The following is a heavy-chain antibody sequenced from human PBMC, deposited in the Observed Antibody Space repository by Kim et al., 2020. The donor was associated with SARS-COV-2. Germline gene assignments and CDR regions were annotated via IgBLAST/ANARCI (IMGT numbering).Heavy chain of an antibody. CDR2: INHIGIT. Sequence: SETLSLTCAVYGGSFSGYQWSWIRQSPGKGLEWIGQINHIGITKYNPSLMSRLTISVDTSKNQFSLKLTSVTAADTAIYYCARGVPGYWGQGTLFTVSS. CDR1: GGSFSGYQ. CDR3: ARGVPGY. V-gene: IGHV4-34*01. J-gene: IGHJ4*02.